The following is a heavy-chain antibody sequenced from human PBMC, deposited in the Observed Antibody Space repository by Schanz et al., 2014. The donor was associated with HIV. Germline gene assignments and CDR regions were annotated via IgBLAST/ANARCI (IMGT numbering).Heavy chain of an antibody. D-gene: IGHD6-6*01. CDR2: ISYDGSNK. CDR1: GFTFSSNG. CDR3: ANTEFPYSSSSDYYYGMDV. V-gene: IGHV3-33*08. Sequence: QVQLVESGGGVVQPGRSLRLSCSASGFTFSSNGMHWVRQAPGKGLEWVAIISYDGSNKDYADSVQGRFTISRDKSKSTLYLQMNSLRAEDTAVYYCANTEFPYSSSSDYYYGMDVWGQGTTVTVSS. J-gene: IGHJ6*02.